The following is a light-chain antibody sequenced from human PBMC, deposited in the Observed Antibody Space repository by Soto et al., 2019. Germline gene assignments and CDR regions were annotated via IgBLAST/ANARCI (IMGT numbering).Light chain of an antibody. CDR3: QQYGSSPVFT. Sequence: EIVLTQSPGTLSLSPGERATLSCRARQSVSSSYLAWYQQKPGQAPRLLIYGASSRATGIPDRFSGSGAGTDFTLTISRLEPEDFAVYYCQQYGSSPVFTFGRGTKVDIK. J-gene: IGKJ3*01. CDR2: GAS. V-gene: IGKV3-20*01. CDR1: QSVSSSY.